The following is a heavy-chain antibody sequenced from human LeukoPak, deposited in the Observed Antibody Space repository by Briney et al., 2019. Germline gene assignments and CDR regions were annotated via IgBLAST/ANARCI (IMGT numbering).Heavy chain of an antibody. CDR1: GFTFSSYA. Sequence: GESLTLSCAASGFTFSSYAMSWVRQAAGKGLEWVSAISGSGGSTYYADSVKGRFTISRDNSKNTLYLQMNSLRADDTAVYYCAKEGRLPKVQLVGHRWFDPWGQGTLVSVCS. CDR2: ISGSGGST. D-gene: IGHD6-13*01. V-gene: IGHV3-23*01. CDR3: AKEGRLPKVQLVGHRWFDP. J-gene: IGHJ5*02.